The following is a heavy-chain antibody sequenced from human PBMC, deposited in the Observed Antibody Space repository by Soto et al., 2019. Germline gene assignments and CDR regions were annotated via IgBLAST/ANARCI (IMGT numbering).Heavy chain of an antibody. CDR3: ARDLGGGAHYGMDV. Sequence: EVKLVQSGGGLVKPGGSLRLSCAASGFTFETSSINSLRQTPGKGLEWVASISATSLYIYYADSVRGRFTISRENAKNTVFLQMDGLTAEDTAIYFCARDLGGGAHYGMDVWGQGTTVTVSS. CDR2: ISATSLYI. J-gene: IGHJ6*02. D-gene: IGHD3-16*01. V-gene: IGHV3-21*06. CDR1: GFTFETSS.